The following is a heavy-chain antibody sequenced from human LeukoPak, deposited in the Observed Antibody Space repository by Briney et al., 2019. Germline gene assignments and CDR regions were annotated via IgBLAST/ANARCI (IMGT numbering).Heavy chain of an antibody. D-gene: IGHD3-22*01. CDR1: GGTFSSYA. J-gene: IGHJ6*03. CDR2: IIPIFGTA. V-gene: IGHV1-69*05. Sequence: GASVKVSCKASGGTFSSYAISWVRQAPGQGLEWMGGIIPIFGTANYAQKFQGRVTITTDESTSTAYMELSSLRSEDTAVYYCASSVVTVQRHYYYYYMDVWGKGTTVTVSS. CDR3: ASSVVTVQRHYYYYYMDV.